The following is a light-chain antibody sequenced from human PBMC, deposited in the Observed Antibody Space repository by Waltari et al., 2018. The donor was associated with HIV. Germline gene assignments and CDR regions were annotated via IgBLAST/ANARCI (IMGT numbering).Light chain of an antibody. Sequence: QSALTQPASVSGSLGQSITISCTGASTNVGSYSLVSWYQNRPGQAPTLIIYDDSKRPLGISSRFSGSKSGNTASLTISGLQSEDEAEYYCCSYGGDDTLVFGGGTKVTAL. CDR2: DDS. CDR3: CSYGGDDTLV. J-gene: IGLJ3*02. CDR1: STNVGSYSL. V-gene: IGLV2-23*01.